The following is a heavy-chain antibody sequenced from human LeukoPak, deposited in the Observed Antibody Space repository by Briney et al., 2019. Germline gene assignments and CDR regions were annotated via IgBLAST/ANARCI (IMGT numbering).Heavy chain of an antibody. CDR2: IYSGGST. CDR3: ARGIDCGGDCYSSFDY. D-gene: IGHD2-21*02. Sequence: PGGSLRLSCAASGFTVSSNYMSWVRQAPGKGLEWVSVIYSGGSTYYADSVKGRFTISRDNSKNTLYPQMNSLRAEDTAVYYCARGIDCGGDCYSSFDYWGQGTLVTVSS. CDR1: GFTVSSNY. V-gene: IGHV3-66*01. J-gene: IGHJ4*02.